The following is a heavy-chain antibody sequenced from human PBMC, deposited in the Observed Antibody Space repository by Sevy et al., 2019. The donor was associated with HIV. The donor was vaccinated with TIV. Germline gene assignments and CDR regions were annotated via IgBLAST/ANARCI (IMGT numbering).Heavy chain of an antibody. D-gene: IGHD3-10*01. Sequence: GGSLRLSCAASGFTFNGYGMHWVRQAPGKGLEWVAVILYDGSNEYYADSVKGRFTISRDNSKNTVYLQMNRLRTEDTAVYYCAKGLHYGSGSYYGGTDYWGQGTRVTVSS. CDR2: ILYDGSNE. CDR1: GFTFNGYG. V-gene: IGHV3-30*18. CDR3: AKGLHYGSGSYYGGTDY. J-gene: IGHJ4*02.